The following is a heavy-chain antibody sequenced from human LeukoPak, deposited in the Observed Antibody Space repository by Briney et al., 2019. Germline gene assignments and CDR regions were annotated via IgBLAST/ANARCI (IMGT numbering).Heavy chain of an antibody. Sequence: SETLSLTCAVYGGSFSGYYWSWIRHPPAKGLEWIGEINHSGSTNYNPSLKSRVTISVDTSKNQFSLKLSAVTAADTAVYYCAKAGRDFWSGYSPYYYYYMDVWGKGTTVTVSS. CDR1: GGSFSGYY. D-gene: IGHD3-3*01. J-gene: IGHJ6*03. V-gene: IGHV4-34*01. CDR2: INHSGST. CDR3: AKAGRDFWSGYSPYYYYYMDV.